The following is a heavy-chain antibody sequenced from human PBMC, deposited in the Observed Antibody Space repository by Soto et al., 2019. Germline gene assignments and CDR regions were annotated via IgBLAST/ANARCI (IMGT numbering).Heavy chain of an antibody. V-gene: IGHV3-23*01. CDR3: ATVHNTSRSFNY. D-gene: IGHD1-20*01. Sequence: GGSLRLSCAASGFSVNTYAMSRVRQAPGKGLEWVSTTGISGRTTYYADSVKGRFTVSRDDSQNTLDLQMSSLRAEDTAVYYCATVHNTSRSFNYWGQGTLVTVSS. CDR1: GFSVNTYA. J-gene: IGHJ4*02. CDR2: TGISGRTT.